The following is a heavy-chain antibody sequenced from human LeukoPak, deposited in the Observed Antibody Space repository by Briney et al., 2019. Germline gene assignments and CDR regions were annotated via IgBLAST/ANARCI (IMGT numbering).Heavy chain of an antibody. CDR1: GGTFNSYA. Sequence: SVKVSCKASGGTFNSYALSWVRQAPGQGLEWMGRIIPILGIANYAQKFQGRVTITADKSTSTVYLELSSLRSEDTAVYYCARDSVGYFFDPWGQGTLVTVSS. V-gene: IGHV1-69*04. CDR3: ARDSVGYFFDP. CDR2: IIPILGIA. J-gene: IGHJ5*02. D-gene: IGHD3-22*01.